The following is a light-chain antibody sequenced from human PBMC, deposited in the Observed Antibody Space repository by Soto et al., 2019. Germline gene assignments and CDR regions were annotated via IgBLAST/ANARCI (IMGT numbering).Light chain of an antibody. V-gene: IGKV1-39*01. Sequence: DIPMTQSPSSLSASVGDRVTITCRASQSISSYLNWYQQKPGKAPKLLIYAASSLQSGVPSRFSGSGSGTDFTLTISSLQPEDFATYYCQQSYSTPSGFGQGTKVEIK. J-gene: IGKJ1*01. CDR3: QQSYSTPSG. CDR1: QSISSY. CDR2: AAS.